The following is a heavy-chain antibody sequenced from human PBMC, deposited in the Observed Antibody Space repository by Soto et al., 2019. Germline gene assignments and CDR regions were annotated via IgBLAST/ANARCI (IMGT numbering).Heavy chain of an antibody. Sequence: PGESLKSSCKGSGYSFSNYWITWVRQMPGKGLEWMGRIDPSDTYTTYSPSFQGHVTISVDKSITTAYLQLSSLKASDTDIYYCARHSGPYSSSSPVDYWGQGTLVTVSS. J-gene: IGHJ4*02. D-gene: IGHD6-6*01. CDR3: ARHSGPYSSSSPVDY. V-gene: IGHV5-10-1*01. CDR1: GYSFSNYW. CDR2: IDPSDTYT.